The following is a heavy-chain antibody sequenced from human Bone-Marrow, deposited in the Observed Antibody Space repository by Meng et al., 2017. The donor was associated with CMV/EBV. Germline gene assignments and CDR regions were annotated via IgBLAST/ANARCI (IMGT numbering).Heavy chain of an antibody. D-gene: IGHD6-6*01. CDR1: GGTFSSYA. Sequence: SVKVSCKASGGTFSSYAISWVRQAPGQGLEWMGGIIPILGIANYAQKFQGRVTISADTSTNIAYMELSSLRSEDTAVYYCARERYNSSSYYYYGVDVWGQGTMVTVSS. CDR3: ARERYNSSSYYYYGVDV. J-gene: IGHJ6*02. V-gene: IGHV1-69*10. CDR2: IIPILGIA.